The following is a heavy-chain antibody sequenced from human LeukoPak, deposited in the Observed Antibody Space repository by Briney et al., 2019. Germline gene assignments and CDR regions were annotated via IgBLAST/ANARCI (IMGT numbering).Heavy chain of an antibody. D-gene: IGHD3-22*01. V-gene: IGHV3-20*04. CDR2: INWNGGST. CDR3: AAYYDSSGYYLW. J-gene: IGHJ4*02. CDR1: GFTFDDYG. Sequence: PGGSLRLSCAASGFTFDDYGMSWVRQAPGKGLEWGSGINWNGGSTGYADSVKGRFTISRDNAKNSLYLQMNSLRAEDTALYYCAAYYDSSGYYLWWGQGTLVTVSS.